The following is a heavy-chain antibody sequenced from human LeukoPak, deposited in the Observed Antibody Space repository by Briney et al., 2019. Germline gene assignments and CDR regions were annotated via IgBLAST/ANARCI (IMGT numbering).Heavy chain of an antibody. CDR3: ARDGEDCSSTSCYPDY. J-gene: IGHJ4*02. CDR2: IWYDGSNK. Sequence: GGSLRLSYAASGFTFSSYGMHWVRQAPGKGLEWVAVIWYDGSNKYYADSVKGRFTISRDNSKNTLYLQMNSLRAEDTAVYYCARDGEDCSSTSCYPDYWGQGTLVTVSS. CDR1: GFTFSSYG. V-gene: IGHV3-33*01. D-gene: IGHD2-2*01.